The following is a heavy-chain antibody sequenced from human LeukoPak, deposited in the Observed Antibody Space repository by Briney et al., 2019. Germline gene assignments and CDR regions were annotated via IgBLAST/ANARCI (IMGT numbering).Heavy chain of an antibody. D-gene: IGHD2-2*01. Sequence: GRSLRLSCAASGFTFSSYSMNWVRQAPGKGLEWVSSISSSSSYIYYADSVKGRFTISRDNAKNSLYLQMNSLRAEDTAVYYCARDRVVVPAARWFDPWGQGTLVSVSS. CDR3: ARDRVVVPAARWFDP. CDR1: GFTFSSYS. J-gene: IGHJ5*02. V-gene: IGHV3-21*01. CDR2: ISSSSSYI.